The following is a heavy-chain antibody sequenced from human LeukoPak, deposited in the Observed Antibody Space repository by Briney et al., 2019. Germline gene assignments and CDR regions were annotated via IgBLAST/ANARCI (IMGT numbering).Heavy chain of an antibody. J-gene: IGHJ4*02. D-gene: IGHD6-13*01. Sequence: PGGSLRLSCVASGFTFSRYWMHWVRQAPGKGLEWVSAISGSGGSTYYADSVKGRFTISRDNSKNTLYLQMNSLRAEDTAVYYCAKGAYSSSIRAYYFDYWGQGTLVTVSS. CDR1: GFTFSRYW. V-gene: IGHV3-23*01. CDR2: ISGSGGST. CDR3: AKGAYSSSIRAYYFDY.